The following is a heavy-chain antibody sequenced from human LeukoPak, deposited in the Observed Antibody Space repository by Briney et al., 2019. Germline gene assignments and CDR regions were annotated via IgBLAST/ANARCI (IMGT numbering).Heavy chain of an antibody. J-gene: IGHJ3*02. CDR3: ARVSPSSDAFDI. CDR2: VNPNSGNT. V-gene: IGHV1-8*01. CDR1: GYTFTSYD. Sequence: ASVKVSCKASGYTFTSYDINWVRQATGQGLEWMGWVNPNSGNTGYAQKFQGRVTITRNTSISTAYMELSSLRSEDTAVYYCARVSPSSDAFDIWGQGTMVTVSS. D-gene: IGHD6-13*01.